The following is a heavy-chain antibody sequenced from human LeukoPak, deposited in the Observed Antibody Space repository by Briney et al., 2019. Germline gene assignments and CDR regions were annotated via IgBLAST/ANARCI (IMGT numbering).Heavy chain of an antibody. Sequence: GGSLRLSCAASGFPFSSHAMSWVRQPPGKGLEWVAAISNGKTYYADSVKGRFTTSRDNARNSLYLQLNSLRVEDTAIYYCARRFRDWGQGTLVTVSS. CDR1: GFPFSSHA. D-gene: IGHD3-16*01. CDR2: ISNGKT. CDR3: ARRFRD. V-gene: IGHV3-69-1*02. J-gene: IGHJ4*02.